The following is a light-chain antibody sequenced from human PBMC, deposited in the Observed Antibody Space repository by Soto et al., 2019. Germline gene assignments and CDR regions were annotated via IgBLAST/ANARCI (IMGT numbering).Light chain of an antibody. CDR3: CSYTSLCTVV. Sequence: QSVLTQPASVSGSPGQSITISCTGTSSDVGGYNHVSWYQHSPGKAPKLILFAVSDRPSGVSHRFSGSKSGNTASLTISGLQAEDEADYYCCSYTSLCTVVFGGGTKLTVL. CDR1: SSDVGGYNH. V-gene: IGLV2-14*01. CDR2: AVS. J-gene: IGLJ2*01.